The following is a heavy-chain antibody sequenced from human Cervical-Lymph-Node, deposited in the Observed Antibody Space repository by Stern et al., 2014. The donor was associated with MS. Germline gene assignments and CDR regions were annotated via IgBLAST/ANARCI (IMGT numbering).Heavy chain of an antibody. V-gene: IGHV1-46*02. CDR3: ARGVTRSSYYYGLDV. D-gene: IGHD4-11*01. Sequence: VQLVESGAEVKKSGASVKVSCKASGYTFNVYYMHWVRQAPGQGLEWMGIIIPSDGRATYAQKFQGRVPMTRDTSTSTVYLQLTSLKSEDTAVYYCARGVTRSSYYYGLDVWGQGTTVTVSS. CDR2: IIPSDGRA. J-gene: IGHJ6*02. CDR1: GYTFNVYY.